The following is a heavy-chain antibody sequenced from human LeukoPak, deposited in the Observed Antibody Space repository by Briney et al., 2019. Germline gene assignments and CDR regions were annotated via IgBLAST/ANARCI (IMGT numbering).Heavy chain of an antibody. J-gene: IGHJ4*02. Sequence: PGTSLRLSCEASGFTFSHFGMQWVRQAPGKGLEWVAVIWSDATNQYYGDSVKGRFTISRDNFKKTVSLQMDSLRAEDTAVYYCPKDAHGGFDYSNSLEHWGQGSLVTVSS. V-gene: IGHV3-33*06. CDR2: IWSDATNQ. CDR3: PKDAHGGFDYSNSLEH. D-gene: IGHD4-11*01. CDR1: GFTFSHFG.